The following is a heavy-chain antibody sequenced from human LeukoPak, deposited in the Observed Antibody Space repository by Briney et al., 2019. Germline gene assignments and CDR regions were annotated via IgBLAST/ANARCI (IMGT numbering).Heavy chain of an antibody. Sequence: SGRSLRLTCAASGFPFSSYAMHWVRQAPGKGLEWVAAIWYDGSKKYYGDSVKGRFTTSRDNSKNTLYLQVNSLRAEDTAVYYCARIYCGGDCLDAAPLSDGFDLWGQGTMVTVSS. J-gene: IGHJ3*01. D-gene: IGHD2-21*02. CDR2: IWYDGSKK. CDR3: ARIYCGGDCLDAAPLSDGFDL. CDR1: GFPFSSYA. V-gene: IGHV3-33*01.